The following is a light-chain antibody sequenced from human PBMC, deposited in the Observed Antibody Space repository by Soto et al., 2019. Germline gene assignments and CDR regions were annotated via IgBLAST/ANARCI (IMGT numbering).Light chain of an antibody. V-gene: IGKV3-20*01. Sequence: EIVLTQSPGTLSLSPGERATXSXRXSQSXXSIYLTWYQQKPGQAPRLLIYGASSRATGIPDRFSGSGSGTDFTLTISRLEPEDFAVYYCQQYGNSVWTFGQGTKVEI. CDR2: GAS. J-gene: IGKJ1*01. CDR1: QSXXSIY. CDR3: QQYGNSVWT.